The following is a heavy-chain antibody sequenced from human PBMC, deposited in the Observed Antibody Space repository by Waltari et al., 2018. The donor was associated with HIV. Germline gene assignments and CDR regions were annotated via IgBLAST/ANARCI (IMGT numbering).Heavy chain of an antibody. CDR1: GYSFSTYW. Sequence: EVQLVQSGAEVKKPGESLKISCKGSGYSFSTYWIGWVRQMPGTGLEWMGIIDPGDSDTRYSPSFQGQVTISADKSIRTAYLQWSSLKASDTAIYYCTKGMYANQDYFDNWGQGTLVTVSS. CDR3: TKGMYANQDYFDN. D-gene: IGHD2-8*01. CDR2: IDPGDSDT. V-gene: IGHV5-51*03. J-gene: IGHJ4*02.